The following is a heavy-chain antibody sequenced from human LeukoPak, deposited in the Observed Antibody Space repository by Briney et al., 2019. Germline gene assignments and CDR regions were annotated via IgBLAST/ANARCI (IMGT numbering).Heavy chain of an antibody. CDR1: GFTFSSYG. J-gene: IGHJ4*02. V-gene: IGHV3-7*01. CDR2: IKQDGSEK. D-gene: IGHD2-15*01. CDR3: ARDRVVVDLPHFDY. Sequence: PGGSLRLSCAASGFTFSSYGMHWVRQAPGKGLEWVANIKQDGSEKYYVDSVKGRFTISRDNAKNSLYLQMNSLRAEDTAVYYCARDRVVVDLPHFDYWGQGTLVTVSS.